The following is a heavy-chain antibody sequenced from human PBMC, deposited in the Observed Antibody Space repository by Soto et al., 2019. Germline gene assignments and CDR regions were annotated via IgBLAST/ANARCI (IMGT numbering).Heavy chain of an antibody. J-gene: IGHJ4*02. Sequence: QVHLVESGGGVVQPGTSLRLSCAASGFSFSSYGMHWVRQAPGKGLEWVAGISYDGSHKFYADAVKGRFSISRDNFKNTLYLQMSSLRDDDTALYYCAKDPRPVIQMVRGVSEFWGQGTLVTVSS. CDR3: AKDPRPVIQMVRGVSEF. V-gene: IGHV3-30*18. D-gene: IGHD3-10*01. CDR2: ISYDGSHK. CDR1: GFSFSSYG.